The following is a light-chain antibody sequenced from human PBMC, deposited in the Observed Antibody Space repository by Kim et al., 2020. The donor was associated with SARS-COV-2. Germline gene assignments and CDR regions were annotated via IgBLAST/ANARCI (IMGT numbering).Light chain of an antibody. Sequence: RVPISCSGSSTNIGSNTVNWYQQLPGTAPKLLIYSNNQRPSGVPDRFSGSRSGTSASLAISGLQSEDEADYYCATWDDSLNGYWVFGGGTKLTVL. CDR3: ATWDDSLNGYWV. V-gene: IGLV1-44*01. CDR1: STNIGSNT. J-gene: IGLJ3*02. CDR2: SNN.